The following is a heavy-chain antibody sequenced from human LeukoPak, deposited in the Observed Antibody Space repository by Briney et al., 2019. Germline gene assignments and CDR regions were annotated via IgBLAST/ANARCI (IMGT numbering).Heavy chain of an antibody. CDR3: ARDGYPSYYYDSSGYDAFDI. CDR2: ISSSSSYI. D-gene: IGHD3-22*01. V-gene: IGHV3-21*01. Sequence: GGSLRLSCAASGFTFSSYSMNSVRQAPGKGLEWVSSISSSSSYIYYADSVKGRFTISRDNAKNSLYLQMNSLRAEDTAVYYCARDGYPSYYYDSSGYDAFDIWGQGTMVTVSS. CDR1: GFTFSSYS. J-gene: IGHJ3*02.